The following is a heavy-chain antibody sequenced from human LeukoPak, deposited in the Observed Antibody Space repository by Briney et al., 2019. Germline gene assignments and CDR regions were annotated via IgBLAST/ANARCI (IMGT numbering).Heavy chain of an antibody. CDR2: ISAYNGNT. CDR1: GYTFTSYG. Sequence: ASVKVSCKASGYTFTSYGISWVRQAPGQGLEWMGWISAYNGNTNYAQKLQGRVTMTTDTSTSTAYMELRSLRSDDAAVYYCARRQGSSSWKNWFDPWGQGTLVTVSS. J-gene: IGHJ5*02. V-gene: IGHV1-18*01. CDR3: ARRQGSSSWKNWFDP. D-gene: IGHD6-13*01.